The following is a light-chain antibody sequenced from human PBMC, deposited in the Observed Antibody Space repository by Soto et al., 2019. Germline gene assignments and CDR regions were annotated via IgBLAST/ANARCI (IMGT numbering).Light chain of an antibody. J-gene: IGKJ1*01. Sequence: DIVMTQSPASLAVSLGERTTINCKSSQSILYRSNNKNYLAWYQQKPGQPPKLLIYGAFNLQTGVPSRFSGSGFGTDFTLTISSLQPEEFATYYCIQDHNYPWTVGQGNKVAIK. CDR3: IQDHNYPWT. CDR2: GAF. V-gene: IGKV4-1*01. CDR1: QSILYRSNNKNY.